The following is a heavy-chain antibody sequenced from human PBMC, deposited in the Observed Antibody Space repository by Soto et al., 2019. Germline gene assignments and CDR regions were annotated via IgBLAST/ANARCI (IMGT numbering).Heavy chain of an antibody. CDR1: GYTFTSYY. CDR2: INPSGGST. Sequence: VKVSCKASGYTFTSYYMHWVRQAPGQGLEWMGIINPSGGSTSYAQKFQGRVTMTRDTSTSTVYVELSSLRSEDTAVYYCARDQEFEWLNPLSYYYGMDVWGQGTTVTVSS. CDR3: ARDQEFEWLNPLSYYYGMDV. D-gene: IGHD3-9*01. V-gene: IGHV1-46*01. J-gene: IGHJ6*02.